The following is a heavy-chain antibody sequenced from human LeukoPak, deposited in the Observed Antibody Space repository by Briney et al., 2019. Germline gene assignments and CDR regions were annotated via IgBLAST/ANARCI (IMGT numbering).Heavy chain of an antibody. J-gene: IGHJ5*02. CDR2: IYYSGST. V-gene: IGHV4-39*01. CDR3: ARLKDYYEYWFDP. CDR1: GGSISSSSYY. D-gene: IGHD3-22*01. Sequence: SETLSLTCTVSGGSISSSSYYWGWLRQPPGKGLEWLGSIYYSGSTYYNPSLKSRVTISVNTSKNQFSLKLSSVTAADTAVYCCARLKDYYEYWFDPWGQGTLVTVSS.